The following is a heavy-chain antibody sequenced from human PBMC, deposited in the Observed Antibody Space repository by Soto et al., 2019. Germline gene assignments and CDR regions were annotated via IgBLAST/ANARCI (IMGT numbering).Heavy chain of an antibody. V-gene: IGHV3-21*01. D-gene: IGHD6-13*01. CDR1: GFTFSSYS. CDR2: ISSTSSFI. Sequence: EVQLEESGGGLVKPGGSLRLSCAASGFTFSSYSMNWVRQAPGKGLEWVSSISSTSSFIYYADSVKGRFTISRDNAKNSLYLQMNSLRAEDTAVYYCARDTEQQEFYFDYWGQGTLVTVSS. CDR3: ARDTEQQEFYFDY. J-gene: IGHJ4*02.